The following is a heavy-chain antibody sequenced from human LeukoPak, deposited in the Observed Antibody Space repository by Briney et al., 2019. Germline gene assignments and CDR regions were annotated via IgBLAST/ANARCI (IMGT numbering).Heavy chain of an antibody. D-gene: IGHD3-10*01. J-gene: IGHJ5*02. Sequence: SQTLSLTCAVSGGSISSGGYSWSWIRQPPGKGLEWIGYICHSGSTYYNPSLKSRVTISVDRSKNQFSLKLSSVTAADTAVYYCARDLGGWFDPWGQGTLVTVSS. CDR2: ICHSGST. CDR1: GGSISSGGYS. CDR3: ARDLGGWFDP. V-gene: IGHV4-30-2*01.